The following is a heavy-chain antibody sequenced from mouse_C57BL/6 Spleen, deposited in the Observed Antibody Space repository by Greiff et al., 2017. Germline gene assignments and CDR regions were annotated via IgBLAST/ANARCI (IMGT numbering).Heavy chain of an antibody. J-gene: IGHJ4*01. CDR2: IRSKSNNYAT. D-gene: IGHD2-1*01. CDR1: GFSFNTYA. Sequence: EVQLVESGGGLVQPKGSLKLSCAASGFSFNTYAMNWVRQAPGKGLEWVARIRSKSNNYATYYADSVKDRFTISRDDSESMLYLQMNNLKTEDTAMYYCVRGNYVGYAMDYWGQGTSVTVSS. CDR3: VRGNYVGYAMDY. V-gene: IGHV10-1*01.